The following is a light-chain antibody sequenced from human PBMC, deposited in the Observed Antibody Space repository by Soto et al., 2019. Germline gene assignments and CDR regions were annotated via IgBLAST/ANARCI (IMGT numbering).Light chain of an antibody. V-gene: IGKV2-28*01. CDR2: LGS. J-gene: IGKJ2*01. Sequence: DIVMTQSPLSLPVTPGEPASISCRSSQSLLHSNGYYYLDWYLQKPGQSPQLLIYLGSNRASGVPDRFSGSGSGTDFTLKISRVEAEDLGVYYCMQALQTPRTFGQGTKVEIK. CDR1: QSLLHSNGYYY. CDR3: MQALQTPRT.